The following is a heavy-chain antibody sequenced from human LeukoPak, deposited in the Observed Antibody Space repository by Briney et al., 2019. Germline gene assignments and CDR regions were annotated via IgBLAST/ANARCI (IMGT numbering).Heavy chain of an antibody. D-gene: IGHD1-26*01. CDR3: ARLGNYHDF. Sequence: SETLSLTCAVYGGSFSGYYWSWIRQPPGKGLEWIGEINHSGSTNYNPSLKSRVTISVDTSKNQFSLKLSSVTAADTAVYFCARLGNYHDFWGQGALVTVSS. CDR2: INHSGST. CDR1: GGSFSGYY. V-gene: IGHV4-34*01. J-gene: IGHJ4*02.